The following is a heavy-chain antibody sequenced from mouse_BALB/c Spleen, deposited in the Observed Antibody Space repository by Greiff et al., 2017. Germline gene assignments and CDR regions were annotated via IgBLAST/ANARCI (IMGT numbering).Heavy chain of an antibody. Sequence: EVQLQESGPSLVKPSQTLSLTCSVTGDSITSGYWNWIRKFPGNKLEYMGYISYSGSTYYNPSFKSRISITRDTSKNQYYLQLNSVTTEDTATYYCARYHYGSSGGAMDYWGQGTSVTVSS. CDR3: ARYHYGSSGGAMDY. CDR2: ISYSGST. V-gene: IGHV3-8*02. J-gene: IGHJ4*01. CDR1: GDSITSGY. D-gene: IGHD1-1*01.